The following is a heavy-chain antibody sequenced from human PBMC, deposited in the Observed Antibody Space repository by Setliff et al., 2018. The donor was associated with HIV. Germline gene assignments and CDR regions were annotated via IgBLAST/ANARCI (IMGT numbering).Heavy chain of an antibody. Sequence: AGGSLRLSCAASGFTFSSYAMSWVRRAPGKGLEWVSAISGSGGSTYYADSVKGRFTISRDNSKNTLYLQMNSLRAEDTAVYYCAKDQPTYYQWELLAYYFDYWGQGTLVTVSS. CDR2: ISGSGGST. V-gene: IGHV3-23*01. J-gene: IGHJ4*02. D-gene: IGHD1-26*01. CDR1: GFTFSSYA. CDR3: AKDQPTYYQWELLAYYFDY.